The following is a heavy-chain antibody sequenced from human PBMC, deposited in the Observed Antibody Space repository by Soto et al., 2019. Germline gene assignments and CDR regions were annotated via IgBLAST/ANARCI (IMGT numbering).Heavy chain of an antibody. CDR1: GFSLSTSGMG. CDR3: AHYRSTSSFDY. V-gene: IGHV2-5*02. Sequence: QITLKESGPTLVKPTQTFTLACTFSGFSLSTSGMGVGWIRQPPGKALEWLALIYWDDDKRYSPSLKSRLTITKDTSKNQVVLTMTNTDPVDTATYYCAHYRSTSSFDYWGQGTLVTVSS. J-gene: IGHJ4*02. D-gene: IGHD6-6*01. CDR2: IYWDDDK.